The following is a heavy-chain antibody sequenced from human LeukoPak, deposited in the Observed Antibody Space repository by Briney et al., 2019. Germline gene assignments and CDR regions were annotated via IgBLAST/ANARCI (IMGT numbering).Heavy chain of an antibody. D-gene: IGHD1-26*01. V-gene: IGHV4-34*01. Sequence: PSETLSLTCAVYGGSFSGYYWSWIRQPPGKGLEWIGEINHSGSTNYNPSLKSRVTISVDTSKNQFSLKLSSVTAADTAVYYCARDGGSYPPSGWFDPWGQGTLVTVSS. CDR1: GGSFSGYY. CDR2: INHSGST. J-gene: IGHJ5*02. CDR3: ARDGGSYPPSGWFDP.